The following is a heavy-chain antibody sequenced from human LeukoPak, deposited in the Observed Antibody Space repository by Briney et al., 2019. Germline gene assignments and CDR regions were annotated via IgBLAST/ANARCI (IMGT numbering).Heavy chain of an antibody. V-gene: IGHV1-69*05. CDR2: IIPIFGTA. D-gene: IGHD6-25*01. J-gene: IGHJ6*03. CDR1: GGTFSSYA. CDR3: ARDSHRRGYDYYYYYYMDV. Sequence: SVKVSCKASGGTFSSYAISWVRQAPGQGLEWMGGIIPIFGTANYAQKFQGRVTITTDESTSTAYMELSSLRSEDTAVYYCARDSHRRGYDYYYYYYMDVWGKGTTVTVSS.